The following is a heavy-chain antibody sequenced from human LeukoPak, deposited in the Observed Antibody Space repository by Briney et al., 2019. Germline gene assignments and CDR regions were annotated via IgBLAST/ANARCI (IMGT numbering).Heavy chain of an antibody. J-gene: IGHJ4*02. Sequence: ASVTVSFKASGYTFTDDYMHWVRQAPGQGLEFMGWINPDSGFTNYAQKFKGRVTMTRDTSISTAYLEVRSLTSDDTAVYYCAPTAEAYTSWWKVWGQGTLVTVSS. CDR1: GYTFTDDY. D-gene: IGHD3-16*01. CDR3: APTAEAYTSWWKV. V-gene: IGHV1-2*02. CDR2: INPDSGFT.